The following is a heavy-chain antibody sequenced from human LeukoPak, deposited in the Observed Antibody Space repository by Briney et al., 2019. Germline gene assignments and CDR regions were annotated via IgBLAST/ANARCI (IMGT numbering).Heavy chain of an antibody. D-gene: IGHD5-18*01. Sequence: SVKVSCKASGGTFSSYAISWVRQAPGQGLEWVGRIIPIFGTANYAQKLQGRVTITTDESTSTAYMELSSLRSEDTAVYYCARSAMVTFDYWGQGTLVTVSS. CDR2: IIPIFGTA. CDR1: GGTFSSYA. J-gene: IGHJ4*02. CDR3: ARSAMVTFDY. V-gene: IGHV1-69*05.